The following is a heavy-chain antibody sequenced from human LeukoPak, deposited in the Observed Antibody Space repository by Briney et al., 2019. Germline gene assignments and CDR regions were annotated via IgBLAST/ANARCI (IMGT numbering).Heavy chain of an antibody. CDR3: AKDLLAVTAPKAYFDF. D-gene: IGHD2-21*02. J-gene: IGHJ4*02. CDR2: ISYDGSEK. CDR1: GFIFSSSV. Sequence: GGSLKLSCAVSGFIFSSSVIHWVRQAPGKGLVRVAGISYDGSEKYYAESVKGRFTISRDNSKTTVYLQMNSLKIEDTAVYYCAKDLLAVTAPKAYFDFWGQGTLVTVSS. V-gene: IGHV3-30*18.